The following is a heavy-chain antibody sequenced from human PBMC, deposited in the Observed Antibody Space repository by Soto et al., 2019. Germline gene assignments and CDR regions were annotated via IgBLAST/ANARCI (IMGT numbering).Heavy chain of an antibody. CDR3: ARENTLSWHLFDY. J-gene: IGHJ4*02. V-gene: IGHV4-59*01. Sequence: PSETLSLTCTVSGGSISSYYWSWIRQPPGKGLEWIGYIYYSGSTNYNPSLKSRVTISVDTSKNQFSLKLSSVTAADTAVYYCARENTLSWHLFDYWGQGTLVTVSS. D-gene: IGHD2-15*01. CDR2: IYYSGST. CDR1: GGSISSYY.